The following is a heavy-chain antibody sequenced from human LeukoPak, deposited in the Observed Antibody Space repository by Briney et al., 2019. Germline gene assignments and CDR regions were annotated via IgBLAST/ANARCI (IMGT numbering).Heavy chain of an antibody. CDR3: ARAGYSSSWYAQFPFSFDY. J-gene: IGHJ4*02. D-gene: IGHD6-13*01. CDR1: GGSISISTYY. Sequence: SETLSLTCSVSGGSISISTYYWGWVRQPPGKGLEWIGSIYSSGTTYYNPSLKSQFTISLDTSKNQFSLKLSSVTAADTAVYYCARAGYSSSWYAQFPFSFDYWGQGTLVTVSS. V-gene: IGHV4-39*07. CDR2: IYSSGTT.